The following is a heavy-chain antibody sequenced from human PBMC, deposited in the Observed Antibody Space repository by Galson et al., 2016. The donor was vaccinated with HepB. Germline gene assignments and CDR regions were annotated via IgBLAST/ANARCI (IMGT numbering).Heavy chain of an antibody. CDR2: IDPSASYT. Sequence: QSGAEVKKPGESLRISCKGSGYSFTSYWISWVRQMPGKGLEWMGRIDPSASYTNYSPSFQGHVTISADKSISTAYLQWSSLKASDTAMYYCAGGHYGSGSFYLFDYWGQGTLVTVSS. J-gene: IGHJ4*02. CDR1: GYSFTSYW. CDR3: AGGHYGSGSFYLFDY. V-gene: IGHV5-10-1*01. D-gene: IGHD3-10*01.